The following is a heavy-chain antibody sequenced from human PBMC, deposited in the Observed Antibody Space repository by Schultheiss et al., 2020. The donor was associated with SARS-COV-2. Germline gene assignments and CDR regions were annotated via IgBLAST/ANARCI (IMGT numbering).Heavy chain of an antibody. CDR2: ISWNSGSI. CDR3: ARDPGAAAGIDY. J-gene: IGHJ4*02. V-gene: IGHV3-9*01. CDR1: SSGGYY. Sequence: SSGGYYWSWIRQHPGKGLEWVSGISWNSGSIGYADSVKGRFTISRDNAKNSLYLQMNSLRAEDTAVYYCARDPGAAAGIDYWGQGTLVTVSS. D-gene: IGHD6-13*01.